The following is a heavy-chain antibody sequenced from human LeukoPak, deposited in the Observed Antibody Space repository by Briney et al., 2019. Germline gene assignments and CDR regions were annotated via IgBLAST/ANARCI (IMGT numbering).Heavy chain of an antibody. CDR1: GGSRSSHN. CDR3: ARGRLTVDTAMGYYYYYYMDV. Sequence: PSETLSLTSTDPGGSRSSHNWSWIRQPPGEGLEWIGYIYYSRSTNYNPSLKSRVTISVDTSKNQFSLKLSSVTAADTAVYYCARGRLTVDTAMGYYYYYYMDVWGKGTTVTVSS. D-gene: IGHD5-18*01. J-gene: IGHJ6*03. CDR2: IYYSRST. V-gene: IGHV4-59*11.